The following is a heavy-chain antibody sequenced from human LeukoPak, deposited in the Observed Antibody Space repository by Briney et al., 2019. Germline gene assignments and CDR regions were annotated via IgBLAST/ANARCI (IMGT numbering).Heavy chain of an antibody. J-gene: IGHJ4*02. CDR3: ARHVSSGFDY. D-gene: IGHD6-19*01. Sequence: SETLSLTCTVSGGSISSYYWSWIRQPPGKGLEWIAYIHYSGNTKYNPSLKSRVTISVDTSKNQFSLKFNSLTAADTALYYCARHVSSGFDYWGQGTLVTVSS. CDR1: GGSISSYY. CDR2: IHYSGNT. V-gene: IGHV4-59*08.